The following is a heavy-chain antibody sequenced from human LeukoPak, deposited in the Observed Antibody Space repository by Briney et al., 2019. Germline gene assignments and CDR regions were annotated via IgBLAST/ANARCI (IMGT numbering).Heavy chain of an antibody. CDR1: GFTFSSYS. J-gene: IGHJ5*02. Sequence: GGSLRLSCAASGFTFSSYSMNWVRQAPGKGLEWVSYISSSSTIYYADSVKGRFTISRDNSKNTLYLQMNSLRAEDTAVYYCAKDDQVGGRFDPWGQGTLVTVSS. V-gene: IGHV3-48*01. CDR2: ISSSSTI. CDR3: AKDDQVGGRFDP. D-gene: IGHD2-15*01.